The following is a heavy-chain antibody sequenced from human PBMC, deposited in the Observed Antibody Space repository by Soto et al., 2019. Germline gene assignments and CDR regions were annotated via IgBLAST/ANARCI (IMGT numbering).Heavy chain of an antibody. J-gene: IGHJ1*01. CDR2: ISYDGSNK. D-gene: IGHD6-19*01. CDR1: GFTFSSYG. Sequence: QVQLVESGGGVVQPGRSLRLSCAASGFTFSSYGMHWVRQAPGKGLEWVAVISYDGSNKYYADSVKGRFTISRDNSKNTLYLQMNSLRAEDTAVYYCAKDWNSSGWYIFQHWGQGTLVTVSS. CDR3: AKDWNSSGWYIFQH. V-gene: IGHV3-30*18.